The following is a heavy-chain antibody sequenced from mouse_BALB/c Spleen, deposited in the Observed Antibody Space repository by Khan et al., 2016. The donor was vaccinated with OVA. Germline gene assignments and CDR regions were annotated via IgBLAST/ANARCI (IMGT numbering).Heavy chain of an antibody. D-gene: IGHD1-1*01. V-gene: IGHV1-18*01. CDR3: ERGNYYGSNSWFPY. CDR2: INPYNGFT. CDR1: GYSFTDYT. J-gene: IGHJ3*01. Sequence: EVQLQQSGPELVKPGASMKISCKTSGYSFTDYTMNWVKQSHGKNLEWIGLINPYNGFTTYNQEFKAKATLTVDKSSSTAYMELLSLTSEDSAVYYCERGNYYGSNSWFPYWGQGTLVTVSA.